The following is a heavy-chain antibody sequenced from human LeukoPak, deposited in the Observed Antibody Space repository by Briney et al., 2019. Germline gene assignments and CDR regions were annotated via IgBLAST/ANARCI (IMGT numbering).Heavy chain of an antibody. D-gene: IGHD3-22*01. CDR2: IDPSDSYT. CDR1: GYRFSSYW. J-gene: IGHJ4*02. CDR3: ARNRYYYDFSGYYVDY. Sequence: GESLRISCKGSGYRFSSYWISWVRQMPGKGLEWMGSIDPSDSYTNCSPSFQGHVTISTDKSISTAYLQWSSLRASDTAMYYCARNRYYYDFSGYYVDYWGQGTLVTVSS. V-gene: IGHV5-10-1*01.